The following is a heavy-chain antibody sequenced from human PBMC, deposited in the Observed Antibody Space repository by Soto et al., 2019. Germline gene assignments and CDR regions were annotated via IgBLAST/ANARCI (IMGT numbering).Heavy chain of an antibody. CDR1: GGSTSSDNY. CDR2: IYYSGST. CDR3: ARLLGYCSSTSCYSPFYYYGMDV. J-gene: IGHJ6*02. Sequence: SETLSLTCTVSGGSTSSDNYWSWIRQPPGKGLEWIGHIYYSGSTYYNPSLKSRVTISVDTSKNQFSLKLSSVTAADTAVYYCARLLGYCSSTSCYSPFYYYGMDVWGQGTTVTVSS. D-gene: IGHD2-2*02. V-gene: IGHV4-39*01.